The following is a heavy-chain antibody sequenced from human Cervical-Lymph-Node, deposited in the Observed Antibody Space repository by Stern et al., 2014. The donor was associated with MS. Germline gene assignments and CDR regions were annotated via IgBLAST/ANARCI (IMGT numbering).Heavy chain of an antibody. CDR1: GGSIRSYY. CDR3: ARRTSPFDN. D-gene: IGHD1-7*01. V-gene: IGHV4-59*08. Sequence: QVQLQESGPGLVKPSETLSLTCTVSGGSIRSYYWAWIRQPPGKGLEWIGSIQYSGSTDYNPSLKSRATISVDTSKNQFSLKLASVTAADTAMYYCARRTSPFDNWGQGTLVTVSS. CDR2: IQYSGST. J-gene: IGHJ4*02.